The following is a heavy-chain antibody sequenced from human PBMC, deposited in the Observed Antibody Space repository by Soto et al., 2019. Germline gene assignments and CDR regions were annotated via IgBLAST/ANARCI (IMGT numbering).Heavy chain of an antibody. J-gene: IGHJ3*02. CDR2: ISAGGQIT. V-gene: IGHV3-23*01. CDR1: GFAYSTYA. CDR3: RKSRIEVAHQSFDI. Sequence: GGSLRLSCAASGFAYSTYAMNWVRQAPGKRLEWVSGISAGGQITDYADSVRGRVSISRDNSKNTVFLHMSSLRAEDTAIYYCRKSRIEVAHQSFDIWGKGTTVT. D-gene: IGHD2-15*01.